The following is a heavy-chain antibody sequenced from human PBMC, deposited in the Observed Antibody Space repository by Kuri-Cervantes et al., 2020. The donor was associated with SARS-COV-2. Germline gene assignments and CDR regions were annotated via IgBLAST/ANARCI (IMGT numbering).Heavy chain of an antibody. CDR1: GFTVSSNY. CDR2: IYAAGAT. CDR3: ARGGYSYAYYHYYYLDL. D-gene: IGHD5-18*01. Sequence: GGSLRLSCAASGFTVSSNYMTWVRQAPGKGLEWVSVIYAAGATYYADSVKDRFTISRDNSSNTLYLQMNSLRAEDTAVYYCARGGYSYAYYHYYYLDLWGKGITVTVSS. V-gene: IGHV3-66*01. J-gene: IGHJ6*03.